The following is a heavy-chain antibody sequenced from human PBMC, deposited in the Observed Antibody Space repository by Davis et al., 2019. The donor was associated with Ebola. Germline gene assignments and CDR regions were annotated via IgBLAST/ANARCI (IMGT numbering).Heavy chain of an antibody. J-gene: IGHJ6*02. V-gene: IGHV3-30*04. CDR1: GFTFSSSA. CDR3: ARVLVVTNYYYYGMDV. Sequence: GESLKISCAASGFTFSSSAMHWVRQAPGMGLEWVAIISYDGSNKYYADSVKGRFTISRDNSENTLYLQMNSLRAEDTAVYFCARVLVVTNYYYYGMDVWGQGTTVTVSS. CDR2: ISYDGSNK. D-gene: IGHD2-21*02.